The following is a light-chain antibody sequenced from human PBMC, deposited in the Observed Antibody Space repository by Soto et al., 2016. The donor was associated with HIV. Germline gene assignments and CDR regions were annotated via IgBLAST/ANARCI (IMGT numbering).Light chain of an antibody. CDR2: NVS. Sequence: DVVMTQSPLSLPATLGQPASISCRSSQSLVHSDGNTYLNWFQQRPGQSPRRLIYNVSKQDSGVPDRFSGSGSGTDFTLKISRVEAEDVGVYYCMQGTHWPWTFGQGTKVEIK. CDR1: QSLVHSDGNTY. CDR3: MQGTHWPWT. J-gene: IGKJ1*01. V-gene: IGKV2-30*02.